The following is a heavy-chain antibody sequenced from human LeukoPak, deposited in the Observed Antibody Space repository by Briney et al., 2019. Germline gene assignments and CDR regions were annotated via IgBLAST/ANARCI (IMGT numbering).Heavy chain of an antibody. CDR2: IYPGDSDT. D-gene: IGHD5-12*01. CDR3: ARHPDIVATVFDY. J-gene: IGHJ4*02. CDR1: GYSFTSYW. V-gene: IGHV5-51*01. Sequence: GESLKISCKGSGYSFTSYWIGWVRQMPGKGLEWMGIIYPGDSDTRYSPSFQGQVTISADKSISTAYLQWSSLRASDTAMYYCARHPDIVATVFDYWGQGTLVTASS.